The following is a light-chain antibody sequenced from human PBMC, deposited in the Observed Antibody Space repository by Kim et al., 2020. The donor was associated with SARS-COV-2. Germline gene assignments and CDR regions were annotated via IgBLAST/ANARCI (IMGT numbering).Light chain of an antibody. J-gene: IGKJ4*01. CDR2: AAS. CDR3: QQANSFPLT. Sequence: VGDRVTITCRESQRMGGSLAWYQQKPGKAPKLLIFAASSLQSGVPSRFSGSGSGTDFTLTISSLQPEDFASYYCQQANSFPLTFGGGTKVDIK. CDR1: QRMGGS. V-gene: IGKV1-12*01.